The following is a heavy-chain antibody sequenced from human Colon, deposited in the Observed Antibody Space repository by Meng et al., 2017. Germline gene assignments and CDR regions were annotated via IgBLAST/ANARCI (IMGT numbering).Heavy chain of an antibody. J-gene: IGHJ4*02. CDR1: GVTFCDDW. CDR2: IKKQAEGATT. Sequence: LVVAGGGLVTHGECLLRPCSASGVTFCDDWLTWCRQAPAKRVEWVVRIKKQAEGATTDYAAPVEGRFVISRDDSRKVLFLQMNSLKAEATAVYYCTTNRYNWGQGTLVTVSS. CDR3: TTNRYN. V-gene: IGHV3-15*01. D-gene: IGHD3-16*02.